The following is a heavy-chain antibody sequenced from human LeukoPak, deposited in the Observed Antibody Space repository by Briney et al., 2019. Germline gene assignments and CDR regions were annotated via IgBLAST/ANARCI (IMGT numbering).Heavy chain of an antibody. CDR1: GFTFSSYW. Sequence: GGSLRLSCAASGFTFSSYWMSWVRQAPGKGLEWVANMKQDGSEKYYVDSVKGRFTISRDNAKNSLYLQMNSLRAEDTAVYYCARVGVGPHVLRYFDWSYGYWGQGTLVTVSS. CDR2: MKQDGSEK. D-gene: IGHD3-9*01. V-gene: IGHV3-7*03. J-gene: IGHJ4*02. CDR3: ARVGVGPHVLRYFDWSYGY.